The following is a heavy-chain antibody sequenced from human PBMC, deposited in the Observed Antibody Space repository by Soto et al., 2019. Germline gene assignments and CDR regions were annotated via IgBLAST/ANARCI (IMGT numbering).Heavy chain of an antibody. V-gene: IGHV3-23*01. D-gene: IGHD6-13*01. Sequence: GGSLRLSCAASGFTFSSYAMSWVRQAPGKGLEWVSAISGSGGSTYYADSVKGRFTISRDNSKNTLYLQLNSLRAEDTAVYYCAKIAVAGTYYYYGMDVWDQGTTVTVSS. J-gene: IGHJ6*02. CDR3: AKIAVAGTYYYYGMDV. CDR1: GFTFSSYA. CDR2: ISGSGGST.